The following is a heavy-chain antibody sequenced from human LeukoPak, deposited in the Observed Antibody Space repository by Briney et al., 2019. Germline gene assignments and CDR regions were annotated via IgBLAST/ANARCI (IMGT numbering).Heavy chain of an antibody. J-gene: IGHJ4*02. Sequence: SETLSLTCAISDEPFSGYYWGWIRQPPGKGLELIGEINRNGNTDYNPSLKSRVSMSIDTSKNQFSLKLISVTAADTAVYYCARLVPERFFQLNPEGYYDYWGQGTLVTVSS. D-gene: IGHD3-3*01. CDR2: INRNGNT. V-gene: IGHV4-34*01. CDR1: DEPFSGYY. CDR3: ARLVPERFFQLNPEGYYDY.